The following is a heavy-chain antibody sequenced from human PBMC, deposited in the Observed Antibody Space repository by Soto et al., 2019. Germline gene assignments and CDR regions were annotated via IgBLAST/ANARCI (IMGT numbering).Heavy chain of an antibody. D-gene: IGHD1-26*01. CDR3: ARDGSPQLEHKVGASWFDP. CDR1: GGSITSSNW. Sequence: QVQLQESGPGLVKPSGTLSLTCAVSGGSITSSNWWSWVRQPPGKGLEWVGEIYHSGSTNYNPSLKSRVTISVDTSKNQFSLKLSSVTAADTAVYYCARDGSPQLEHKVGASWFDPWGQGTLVTVSS. V-gene: IGHV4-4*02. J-gene: IGHJ5*02. CDR2: IYHSGST.